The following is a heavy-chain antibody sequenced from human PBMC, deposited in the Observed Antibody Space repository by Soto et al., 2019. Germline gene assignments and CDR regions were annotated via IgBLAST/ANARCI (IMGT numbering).Heavy chain of an antibody. CDR2: IKEDGSEK. CDR3: SGGGQLWSD. J-gene: IGHJ4*02. Sequence: PGGPFRLSCEPSGFPFCHYAMHWFRQAPGKGLEWVANIKEDGSEKYYVDSVKGRFTISRDNAKNSLFLQMNSLRAEDTALYYCSGGGQLWSDWGQGNLVTVSA. V-gene: IGHV3-7*03. CDR1: GFPFCHYA. D-gene: IGHD5-18*01.